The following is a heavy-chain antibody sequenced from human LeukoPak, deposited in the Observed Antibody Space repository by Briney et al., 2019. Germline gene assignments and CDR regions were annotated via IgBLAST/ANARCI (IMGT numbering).Heavy chain of an antibody. CDR2: INAGNGNT. V-gene: IGHV1-3*01. D-gene: IGHD2-15*01. CDR1: GYTFTTYT. Sequence: GASVKVSCKASGYTFTTYTMHWVRQAPGQRLEWMGWINAGNGNTKYSQKFQGRVTISRDTSASTAYMELNSLISEDTAVYYCARAGYCSGGSCYTFDYWGQGTLVTVSS. CDR3: ARAGYCSGGSCYTFDY. J-gene: IGHJ4*02.